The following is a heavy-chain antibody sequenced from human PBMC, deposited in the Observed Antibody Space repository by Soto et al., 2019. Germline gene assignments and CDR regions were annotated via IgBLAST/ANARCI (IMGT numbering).Heavy chain of an antibody. Sequence: PGGSRRLSCAASGFTFSSYGMHWVRQAPGKGLEWVAVISYDGSNKYYADSVKGRFTISRDNSKNTLYLQMNSLRAEDTAVYYCAENRAAAGSYYYYGMDVWGQGTTVTVSS. J-gene: IGHJ6*02. V-gene: IGHV3-30*03. CDR3: AENRAAAGSYYYYGMDV. CDR2: ISYDGSNK. CDR1: GFTFSSYG. D-gene: IGHD6-13*01.